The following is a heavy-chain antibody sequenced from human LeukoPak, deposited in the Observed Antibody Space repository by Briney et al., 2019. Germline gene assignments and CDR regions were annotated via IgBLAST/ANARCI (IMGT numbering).Heavy chain of an antibody. J-gene: IGHJ3*02. Sequence: PSETLSLTCTVSGGSISSYYWSWIRQPAGKGLEWIGRIYTSGSTNYNPSLKSRVTMSVDTSKNQFSLKLSSVTAADTAVYYCARGGLYQLLLDAFDIWGQGTLVIVSS. D-gene: IGHD2-2*01. CDR2: IYTSGST. CDR3: ARGGLYQLLLDAFDI. CDR1: GGSISSYY. V-gene: IGHV4-4*07.